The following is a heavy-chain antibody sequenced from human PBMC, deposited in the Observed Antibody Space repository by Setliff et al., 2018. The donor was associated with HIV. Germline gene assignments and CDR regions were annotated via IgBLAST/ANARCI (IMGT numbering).Heavy chain of an antibody. J-gene: IGHJ6*02. CDR1: GYTFTNYD. Sequence: ASVKVSCKASGYTFTNYDINWVRQATGQGLEWMGWMNPNSGNTGYAQKFQGRVTFTRNTSKGTAYMELSSLRSEDTAIYYCARVERDYGMDVWGEGTTVTVS. V-gene: IGHV1-8*03. CDR3: ARVERDYGMDV. CDR2: MNPNSGNT.